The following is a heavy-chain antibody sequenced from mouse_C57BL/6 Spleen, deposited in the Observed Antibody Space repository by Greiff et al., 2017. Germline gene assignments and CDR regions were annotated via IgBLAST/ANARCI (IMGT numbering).Heavy chain of an antibody. CDR3: AKPGGLIWDGRYFDV. V-gene: IGHV2-3*01. Sequence: VQLQQSGPGLVAPSQSLSITCTVSGFSLTSYGVSWVRQPPGKGLEWLGVIWGDGSTNYHSALISSLSISKDNSKSQVFLKLNSRQTDDTATYYCAKPGGLIWDGRYFDVWGTGTTVTVSS. J-gene: IGHJ1*03. CDR2: IWGDGST. CDR1: GFSLTSYG. D-gene: IGHD4-1*01.